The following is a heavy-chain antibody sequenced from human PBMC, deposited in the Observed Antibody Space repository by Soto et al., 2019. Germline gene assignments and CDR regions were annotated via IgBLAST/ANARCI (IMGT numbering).Heavy chain of an antibody. CDR1: GFTFSNYP. V-gene: IGHV3-23*01. J-gene: IGHJ4*02. CDR2: ISAGGDGT. Sequence: EVQVSESGGGLVQPGGSLRLSCATSGFTFSNYPMNWVRQAPGKGLGWVSGISAGGDGTYYAVSVKGRFTIFRDNSKNSVSLRMNSLRVEDTAVYYCARRVWGQGTLVTVSS. CDR3: ARRV.